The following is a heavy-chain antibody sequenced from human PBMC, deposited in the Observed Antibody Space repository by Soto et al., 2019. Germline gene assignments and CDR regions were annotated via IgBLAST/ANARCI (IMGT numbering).Heavy chain of an antibody. J-gene: IGHJ5*02. CDR1: GYTFTNYG. CDR3: ARDSLGTETTAWLDP. V-gene: IGHV1-18*04. Sequence: QVQLVQSGAEVRKPGASVKVSCKASGYTFTNYGISWVRQAPGQGLEWMGWISAYNGDTNYAQKVQGRVTMTTDTSTSTAYMEVRSLRSDDTAMYYCARDSLGTETTAWLDPWGQGTLVTVSS. CDR2: ISAYNGDT. D-gene: IGHD1-1*01.